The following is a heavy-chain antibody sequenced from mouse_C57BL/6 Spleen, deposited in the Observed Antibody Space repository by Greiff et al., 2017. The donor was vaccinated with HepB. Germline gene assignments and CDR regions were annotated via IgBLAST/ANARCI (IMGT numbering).Heavy chain of an antibody. V-gene: IGHV1-52*01. D-gene: IGHD3-2*02. CDR3: ARGRTAHANRLLAY. CDR1: GYTFTSYW. J-gene: IGHJ3*01. Sequence: VQLQQSGAELVRPGSSVKLSCKASGYTFTSYWMQWVKQRPIQGLEWIGNIDPSDSETHYNQKFKDKATLTVDKSSSTAYMTLSSLTSEDSAVYYGARGRTAHANRLLAYWGQGTLVTVSA. CDR2: IDPSDSET.